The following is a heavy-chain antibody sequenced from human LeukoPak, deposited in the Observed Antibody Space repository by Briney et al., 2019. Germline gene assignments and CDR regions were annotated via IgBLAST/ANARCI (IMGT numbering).Heavy chain of an antibody. CDR2: XXXXDSDT. V-gene: IGHV5-51*01. Sequence: GESLQISCHGSGYSFTSYWIAWVRQMPGKGLXXXXXXXXXDSDTRNSPSFQGQVTISADKSISTAYLQWSSLKAADTAMYYCARRSRGYCSSTSCFFDSWGQGTLVTVSS. D-gene: IGHD2-2*01. CDR3: ARRSRGYCSSTSCFFDS. CDR1: GYSFTSYW. J-gene: IGHJ4*02.